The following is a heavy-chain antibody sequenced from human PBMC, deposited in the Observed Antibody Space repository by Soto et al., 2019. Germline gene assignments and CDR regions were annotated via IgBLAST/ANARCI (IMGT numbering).Heavy chain of an antibody. Sequence: GGSLRLSCAPSGFTFSDHAMHWVRQAPGKGLEWVAVVWFDGGNKFYTDSVKGRFTISRDNSKNTLFLQMNSLRVVDTAVYYCARAPAGDYTLYHYYTMDVWGQGTPVTVSS. D-gene: IGHD4-17*01. CDR3: ARAPAGDYTLYHYYTMDV. CDR2: VWFDGGNK. V-gene: IGHV3-33*08. CDR1: GFTFSDHA. J-gene: IGHJ6*02.